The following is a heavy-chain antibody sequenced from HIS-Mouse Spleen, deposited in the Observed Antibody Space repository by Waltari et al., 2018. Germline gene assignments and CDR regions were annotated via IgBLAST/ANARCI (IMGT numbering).Heavy chain of an antibody. D-gene: IGHD3-10*01. CDR3: AKGGPYYYGSGSFAFDI. CDR2: INPNSGGT. Sequence: QVQLVQSGAEVKKPGASVKVSCKASGYTFTGYYMPWVRQAPGQWLEWMGWINPNSGGTNYAPKFQGRVTLPRDTSISTASMELSRLRSDDTAVYYCAKGGPYYYGSGSFAFDIWGQGTMVTVSS. V-gene: IGHV1-2*02. CDR1: GYTFTGYY. J-gene: IGHJ3*02.